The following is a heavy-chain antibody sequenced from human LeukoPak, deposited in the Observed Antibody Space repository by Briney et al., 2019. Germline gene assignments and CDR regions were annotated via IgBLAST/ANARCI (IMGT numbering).Heavy chain of an antibody. CDR2: ISSSSSYI. D-gene: IGHD6-13*01. J-gene: IGHJ2*01. Sequence: GGSLRLSCAASGFTFSSYSMNWVRQAPGKGLEWVSSISSSSSYIYYADSVKGRFTISRDNAKNSLYLQMNSLRAEDTAVYYCARVYYGSSYDYWYFDLWGRGTLVTVSS. V-gene: IGHV3-21*01. CDR1: GFTFSSYS. CDR3: ARVYYGSSYDYWYFDL.